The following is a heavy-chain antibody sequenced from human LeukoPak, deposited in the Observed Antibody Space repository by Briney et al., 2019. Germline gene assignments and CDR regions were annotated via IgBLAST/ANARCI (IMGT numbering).Heavy chain of an antibody. D-gene: IGHD6-6*01. J-gene: IGHJ5*02. CDR1: GGSISSGGYY. V-gene: IGHV4-31*03. CDR2: IYYSGST. Sequence: PSETLSLTCTVSGGSISSGGYYWSWIRQHPGRGLEWIGYIYYSGSTYYNPSLKSRVTISVDTSKNQFSLKLSSVTAADTAVYYCARDRSSSSSNPWFDPWGQGTLVTVPS. CDR3: ARDRSSSSSNPWFDP.